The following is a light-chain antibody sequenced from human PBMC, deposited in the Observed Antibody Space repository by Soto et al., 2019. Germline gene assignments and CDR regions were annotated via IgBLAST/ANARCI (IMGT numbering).Light chain of an antibody. CDR1: ESVRRSS. J-gene: IGKJ1*01. CDR3: QQYGSSGT. Sequence: EIVMTQSPATLSVSPGETATLSCRASESVRRSSLAWYQHKPGQAPRLLISGASRRATDIPDRFSGSGSGTDFTLTIDRLEPEDFAVYYCQQYGSSGTFGQGTKVDIK. CDR2: GAS. V-gene: IGKV3-20*01.